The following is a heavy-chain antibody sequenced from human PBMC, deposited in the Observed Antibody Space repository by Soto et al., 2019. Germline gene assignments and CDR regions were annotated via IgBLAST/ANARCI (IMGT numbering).Heavy chain of an antibody. Sequence: VQLLESGGGLVQPGGSLRLSCAASGFTFNNYAMSWVRQAPGKGLECVSTITGSGGSTYYAASVKGRFTISRDNSKNTLYLQMNSLRAEDTAIYYCARAGELLTPFDYWGQGTLVTVSS. CDR3: ARAGELLTPFDY. CDR1: GFTFNNYA. CDR2: ITGSGGST. D-gene: IGHD1-7*01. J-gene: IGHJ4*02. V-gene: IGHV3-23*01.